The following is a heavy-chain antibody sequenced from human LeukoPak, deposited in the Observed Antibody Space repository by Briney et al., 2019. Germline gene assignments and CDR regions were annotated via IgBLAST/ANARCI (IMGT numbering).Heavy chain of an antibody. J-gene: IGHJ3*02. V-gene: IGHV3-21*01. D-gene: IGHD3-22*01. Sequence: PGGSLRLSCAASGFTFSSYSMNWVRQAPGKGLEWVSSISSSSSYIYYAGSVKGRFTISRDNAKNSLYLQMNSLRAEDTAVYYCARTRGVVVVRAAPDAFDIWGQGTMVTVSS. CDR1: GFTFSSYS. CDR3: ARTRGVVVVRAAPDAFDI. CDR2: ISSSSSYI.